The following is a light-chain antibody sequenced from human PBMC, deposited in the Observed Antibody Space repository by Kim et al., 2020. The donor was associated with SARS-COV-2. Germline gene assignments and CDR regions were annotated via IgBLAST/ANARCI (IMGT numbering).Light chain of an antibody. J-gene: IGKJ2*01. V-gene: IGKV1-5*03. CDR2: QAS. CDR3: QHYIRFQYT. CDR1: QIINTF. Sequence: SASVGDRVTITCRASQIINTFLAWYQQKPGKAPDLLIYQASSLQIGVPSRFSGSGSGTEFTLTINSLQPDDFATYYCQHYIRFQYTFGQGTKLEIK.